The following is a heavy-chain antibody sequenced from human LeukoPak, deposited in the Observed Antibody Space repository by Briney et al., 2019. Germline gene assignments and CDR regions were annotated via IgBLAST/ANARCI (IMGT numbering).Heavy chain of an antibody. D-gene: IGHD3-22*01. CDR1: GXTFSSYE. V-gene: IGHV3-48*03. CDR2: ISSSGSTI. Sequence: GGSLRLSCAASGXTFSSYEMNWVRQAPGKGLEWVSYISSSGSTIYYADSVKGRFTISRDNAKNSLYLQMNSLRDEDTAVYYCAKDSDYYHSSGYYYAYFQHWGQGTLVTVSP. CDR3: AKDSDYYHSSGYYYAYFQH. J-gene: IGHJ1*01.